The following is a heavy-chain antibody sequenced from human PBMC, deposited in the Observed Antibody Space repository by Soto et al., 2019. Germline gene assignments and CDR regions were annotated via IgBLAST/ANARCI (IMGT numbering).Heavy chain of an antibody. V-gene: IGHV1-46*01. CDR1: GYTFTSYY. CDR3: ARVYYDFWSGYSRWEISWFDP. D-gene: IGHD3-3*01. J-gene: IGHJ5*02. CDR2: INPSGGST. Sequence: ASVKVSCKASGYTFTSYYMHWVRQAPGQGLEWMGIINPSGGSTSYAQKFQGRVTMTRDTSTSTVYMELSSLRSEDTAVYYCARVYYDFWSGYSRWEISWFDPWGQGTLVTVSS.